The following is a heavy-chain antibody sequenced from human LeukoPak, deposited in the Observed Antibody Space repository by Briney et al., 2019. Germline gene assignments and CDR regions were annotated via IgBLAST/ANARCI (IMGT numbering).Heavy chain of an antibody. CDR1: GFTFSSYG. Sequence: PGRPLRLSCAASGFTFSSYGMHWVRQAPGKGLEWVAVISYDGSNKYYADSVKGRFTISRDNSKNTLYLQMNSLRAEDTAVYYCARSLVGATWKYFQHWGQGTLVTVSS. CDR3: ARSLVGATWKYFQH. V-gene: IGHV3-30*03. D-gene: IGHD1-26*01. J-gene: IGHJ1*01. CDR2: ISYDGSNK.